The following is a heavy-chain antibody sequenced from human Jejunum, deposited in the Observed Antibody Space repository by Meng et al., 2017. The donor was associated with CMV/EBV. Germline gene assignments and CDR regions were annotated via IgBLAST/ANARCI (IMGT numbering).Heavy chain of an antibody. D-gene: IGHD1-26*01. CDR2: INPKSGAT. J-gene: IGHJ3*01. V-gene: IGHV1-2*02. Sequence: YTFSGYDIHWVRQAPGQGLEWMGWINPKSGATDYAQKFRGRVTVTRDTSITTAYMELSSLRSDDTAVYYCAKERTDSGFDAFDVWGQGTMVTVSS. CDR3: AKERTDSGFDAFDV. CDR1: YTFSGYD.